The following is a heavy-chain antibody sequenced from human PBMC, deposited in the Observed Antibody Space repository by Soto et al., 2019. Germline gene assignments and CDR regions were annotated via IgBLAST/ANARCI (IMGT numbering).Heavy chain of an antibody. CDR2: ISGSGGST. V-gene: IGHV3-23*01. D-gene: IGHD6-19*01. CDR1: GFTFSSYA. Sequence: EVQLLESGGGLVQPGGSLRLSCAASGFTFSSYAMSWVRQAPGKGLEWVSAISGSGGSTYYADSVKGRFTIYRDNSKNTLYLQMNSLRAEDTAVYYCAKFGLMAGIHYYFDYWGQGTLVTVSS. CDR3: AKFGLMAGIHYYFDY. J-gene: IGHJ4*02.